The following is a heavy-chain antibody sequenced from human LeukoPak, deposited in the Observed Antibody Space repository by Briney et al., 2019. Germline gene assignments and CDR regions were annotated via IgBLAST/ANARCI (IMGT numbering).Heavy chain of an antibody. D-gene: IGHD5-24*01. CDR3: AKGRVAKITVRGVDV. J-gene: IGHJ6*02. CDR2: ISGNGGGT. V-gene: IGHV3-43*02. CDR1: GFTFDDYA. Sequence: PGGSLRLSCAASGFTFDDYAMHWVRQAPGKGLEWVSLISGNGGGTYYADSVKGRFTISRDNSKNSLYLQMNSLRTEDTALYYCAKGRVAKITVRGVDVWGRGTTVTVSS.